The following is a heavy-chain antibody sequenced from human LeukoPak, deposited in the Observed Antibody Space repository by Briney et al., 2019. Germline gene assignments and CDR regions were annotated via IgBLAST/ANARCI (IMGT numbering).Heavy chain of an antibody. CDR2: IYHSGST. D-gene: IGHD3-22*01. CDR3: ASTDDSSGYYAF. Sequence: SETLSLTCSVSGYSISSGYYWGWIRQPPGMGLEWIGNIYHSGSTNYNPSLKSRVTISVDTSKNQFSLKLSSVTAADTAVYYCASTDDSSGYYAFWGQGTLVTVSS. V-gene: IGHV4-38-2*02. CDR1: GYSISSGYY. J-gene: IGHJ4*02.